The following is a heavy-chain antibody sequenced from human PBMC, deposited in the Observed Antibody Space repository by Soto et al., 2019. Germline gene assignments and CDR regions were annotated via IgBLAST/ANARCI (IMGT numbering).Heavy chain of an antibody. CDR2: IYYDGST. J-gene: IGHJ4*02. V-gene: IGHV4-39*02. CDR3: AKVVVAATRHSDFDS. D-gene: IGHD2-15*01. Sequence: KTSETLSLTCTVSGGSINSNNYYWAWIRQPPGKGLAWIASIYYDGSTYYDTSLKSRVTISRDTSKNQFSLRLTSMTAADTAVYYCAKVVVAATRHSDFDSWGQGTLVTVS. CDR1: GGSINSNNYY.